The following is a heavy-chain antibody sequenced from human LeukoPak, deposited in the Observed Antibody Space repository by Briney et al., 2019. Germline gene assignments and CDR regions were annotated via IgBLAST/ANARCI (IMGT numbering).Heavy chain of an antibody. Sequence: ASVKVSCKASGGTFSSYAISWVRQAPGQGLEWMGRIIPILGIANYAQKLQGRVTITADKSTSTAYMELSSLRSEDTAVYYCAREVATTGDYWGQGTLVTVSS. CDR3: AREVATTGDY. CDR1: GGTFSSYA. D-gene: IGHD5-12*01. CDR2: IIPILGIA. J-gene: IGHJ4*02. V-gene: IGHV1-69*04.